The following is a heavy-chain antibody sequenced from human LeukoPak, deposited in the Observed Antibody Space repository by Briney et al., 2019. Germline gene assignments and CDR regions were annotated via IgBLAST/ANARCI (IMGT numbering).Heavy chain of an antibody. J-gene: IGHJ4*02. CDR3: AKDNRRHYTSGPNPDSLH. D-gene: IGHD6-19*01. CDR2: ISWNSGSI. V-gene: IGHV3-9*01. Sequence: GGSLRLSCAASGFTFDDYAMHWVRQAPGKGLEWVSGISWNSGSIDYADSVEGRFTISRDNAKNSLYLQMNSLRVEDTAFYYCAKDNRRHYTSGPNPDSLHWGQGALVTVSS. CDR1: GFTFDDYA.